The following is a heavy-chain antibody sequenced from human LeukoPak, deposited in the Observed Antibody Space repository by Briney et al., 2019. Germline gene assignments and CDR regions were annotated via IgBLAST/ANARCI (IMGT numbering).Heavy chain of an antibody. D-gene: IGHD2-2*01. CDR3: GKDYQLLGAGAHHRGFRP. CDR1: GGSISSYY. Sequence: SETLSLTCTVSGGSISSYYWSWIRQPAGKGLEWIGRIYTSGSTNYNPSLKSRVTMSVDTSKNQFSLKLSSVTAADTAVYYWGKDYQLLGAGAHHRGFRPLGQGTLGNRLL. J-gene: IGHJ5*02. V-gene: IGHV4-4*07. CDR2: IYTSGST.